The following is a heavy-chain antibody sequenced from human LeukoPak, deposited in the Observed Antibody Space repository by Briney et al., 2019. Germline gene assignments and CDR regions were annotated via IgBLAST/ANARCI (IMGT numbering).Heavy chain of an antibody. CDR2: ISGSGGST. J-gene: IGHJ4*02. Sequence: GGSLRLSCAASGFTFSSYAMSWVRQAPGKGLEWVSAISGSGGSTYYADSVKGRFTISRDNSKNTLYLQMNSLRAEDTAVYYCVKDGDTAIFFYYFDYWGQGTLVTVSS. D-gene: IGHD5-18*01. CDR1: GFTFSSYA. V-gene: IGHV3-23*01. CDR3: VKDGDTAIFFYYFDY.